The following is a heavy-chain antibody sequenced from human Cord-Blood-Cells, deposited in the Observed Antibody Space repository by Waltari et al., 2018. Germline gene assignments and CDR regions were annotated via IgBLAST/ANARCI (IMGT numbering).Heavy chain of an antibody. D-gene: IGHD3-3*01. CDR1: GFTFSNAW. Sequence: EVQLVESGGGLVKPGGSLRLSCAASGFTFSNAWMSWVRQAPGKGLEGCGRIKSKTDGWTTDYAAPVKGRFTISRDDSKNTLYLQMNSLKTEDTAVYYCTTVFGSGYDYWGQGTLVTVSS. J-gene: IGHJ4*02. CDR3: TTVFGSGYDY. CDR2: IKSKTDGWTT. V-gene: IGHV3-15*01.